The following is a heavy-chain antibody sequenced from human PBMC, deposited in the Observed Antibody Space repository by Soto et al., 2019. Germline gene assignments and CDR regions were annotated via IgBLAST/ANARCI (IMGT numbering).Heavy chain of an antibody. D-gene: IGHD3-3*01. CDR2: INSDGNST. J-gene: IGHJ3*02. CDR1: GFTFSKNW. V-gene: IGHV3-74*01. CDR3: TTALLEWLSPDAFDI. Sequence: GGSLRLSCVTSGFTFSKNWMHWVRQAPGKGLVWVSRINSDGNSTSYADSVKGRFTISRDNAKNTLYLQMNSLKTEDTAVYYCTTALLEWLSPDAFDIWGQGTMVTVSS.